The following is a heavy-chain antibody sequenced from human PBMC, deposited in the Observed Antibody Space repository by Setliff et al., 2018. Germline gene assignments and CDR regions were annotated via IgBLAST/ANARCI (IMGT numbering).Heavy chain of an antibody. CDR1: GFTFDDYA. V-gene: IGHV3-9*01. Sequence: PGGSLRLSCAASGFTFDDYAMHWVRQAPGKGLEWVSGISWNSGSIGYADSVKGRFTISRDNAKNSLYLQMNSLRPEDTAVYYCARGGDYCGGECYIPPPDSYWGQGTLVTVSS. CDR3: ARGGDYCGGECYIPPPDSY. J-gene: IGHJ4*02. D-gene: IGHD2-21*01. CDR2: ISWNSGSI.